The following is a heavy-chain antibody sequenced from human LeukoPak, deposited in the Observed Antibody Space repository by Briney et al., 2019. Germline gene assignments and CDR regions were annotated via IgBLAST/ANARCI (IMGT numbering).Heavy chain of an antibody. V-gene: IGHV4-38-2*02. D-gene: IGHD3-16*01. J-gene: IGHJ6*04. CDR2: IYHSGRT. Sequence: SETLSLTCTVSGYSISSGDYWGWIRQPPGKGLEWIGSIYHSGRTDYNPSLKSRVNISIDTSKNQFSLKLSSVTAADTAMYYCARGGDLDVWGKGTTVTVSS. CDR3: ARGGDLDV. CDR1: GYSISSGDY.